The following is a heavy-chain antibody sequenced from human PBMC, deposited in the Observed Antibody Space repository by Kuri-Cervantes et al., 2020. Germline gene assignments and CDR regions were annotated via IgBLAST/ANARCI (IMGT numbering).Heavy chain of an antibody. CDR1: GFTFSGST. Sequence: GESLKISCSASGFTFSGSTMHWVRQASGKGLEWVGRIRNKANNYATAYTESVKGRFTISRDNAKNSLYLQMNSLRAEDTALYYCARSIRISAPGNYDSWGQGTLVTVSS. CDR2: IRNKANNYAT. V-gene: IGHV3-73*01. J-gene: IGHJ4*02. CDR3: ARSIRISAPGNYDS. D-gene: IGHD6-13*01.